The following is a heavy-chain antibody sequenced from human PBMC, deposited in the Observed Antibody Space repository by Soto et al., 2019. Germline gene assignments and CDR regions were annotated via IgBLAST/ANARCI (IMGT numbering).Heavy chain of an antibody. CDR3: AREDPQQLWFRPFDY. CDR1: GYTFTSYG. J-gene: IGHJ4*02. CDR2: ISAYNGNT. Sequence: GASVKVSCKASGYTFTSYGISWVRQAPGQGLEWMGWISAYNGNTNYAQKLQGRVTMTTDTSTSTAYMELRSLRSDDTAVYYCAREDPQQLWFRPFDYWGQGTLVTVSS. V-gene: IGHV1-18*04. D-gene: IGHD5-18*01.